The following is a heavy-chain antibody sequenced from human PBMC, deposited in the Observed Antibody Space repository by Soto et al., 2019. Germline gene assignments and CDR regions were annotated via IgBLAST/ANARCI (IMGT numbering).Heavy chain of an antibody. CDR1: EFTFSNYA. J-gene: IGHJ6*03. CDR3: ASPPGGKTPRYYYYYMDV. D-gene: IGHD1-26*01. CDR2: ISSSGSTI. V-gene: IGHV3-11*01. Sequence: PGGSLRLSCAASEFTFSNYAMSWVRQAPGKGLEWVSYISSSGSTIYYADSVKGRFTISRDNAKNSLYLQMNSLRAEDTAVYYCASPPGGKTPRYYYYYMDVWGKGTTVTVSS.